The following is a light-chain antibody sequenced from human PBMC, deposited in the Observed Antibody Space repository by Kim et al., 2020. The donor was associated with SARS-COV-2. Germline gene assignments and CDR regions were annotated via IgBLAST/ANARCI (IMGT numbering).Light chain of an antibody. J-gene: IGLJ1*01. CDR1: SNDIDTDNF. V-gene: IGLV2-8*01. CDR2: EVY. Sequence: GQTVTITCTGTSNDIDTDNFVSWYQRHPGQALKRLIYEVYERPSGVPDRFSGSKSGNTASLTVSGLQTEDDADYYCSSYAGTRVLFGSGTKVTVL. CDR3: SSYAGTRVL.